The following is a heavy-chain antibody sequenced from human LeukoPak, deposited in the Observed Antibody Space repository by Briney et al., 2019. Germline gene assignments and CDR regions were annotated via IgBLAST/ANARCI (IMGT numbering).Heavy chain of an antibody. D-gene: IGHD3-22*01. V-gene: IGHV3-30-3*01. J-gene: IGHJ3*02. Sequence: GRSLRLSCEVSGFTVTGYSMHWVRQAPGKGLEWVAVMSYDGTNKYYADSVKGRFTISRDNSKNTLYLQMNNLRAQDTAVYYCARAGGITMIREVKVLNAFDIWGQGTMVTVSS. CDR1: GFTVTGYS. CDR2: MSYDGTNK. CDR3: ARAGGITMIREVKVLNAFDI.